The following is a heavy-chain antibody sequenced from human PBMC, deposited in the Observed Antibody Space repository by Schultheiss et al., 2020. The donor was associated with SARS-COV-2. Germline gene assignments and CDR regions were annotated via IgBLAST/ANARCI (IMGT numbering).Heavy chain of an antibody. CDR1: GASVSSGTYH. CDR3: ARDGGTNGVRY. V-gene: IGHV4-61*10. Sequence: SETLSLTCTVSGASVSSGTYHWSWIRQPAGKGLEWIGYIYYSGSTNYNPSLKSRVTISVDTSKNQFSLKLSSVTAADTAVYYCARDGGTNGVRYWGQGTLVTVSS. J-gene: IGHJ4*02. CDR2: IYYSGST. D-gene: IGHD2-8*01.